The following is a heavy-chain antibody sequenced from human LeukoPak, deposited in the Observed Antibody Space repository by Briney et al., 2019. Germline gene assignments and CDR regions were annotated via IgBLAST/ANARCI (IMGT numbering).Heavy chain of an antibody. CDR1: GFTFSSYA. D-gene: IGHD2-8*01. V-gene: IGHV3-23*01. CDR3: AKYKLYSDAAPDAFDI. J-gene: IGHJ3*02. Sequence: HSGGSLRVSCAASGFTFSSYAMSWVRQAPGKGLEWVSAISGSGGSTYYADSVKGRFTISRDNSKNTLYLQMNSLRAEDTAVYYCAKYKLYSDAAPDAFDIWGQGTMVTVSS. CDR2: ISGSGGST.